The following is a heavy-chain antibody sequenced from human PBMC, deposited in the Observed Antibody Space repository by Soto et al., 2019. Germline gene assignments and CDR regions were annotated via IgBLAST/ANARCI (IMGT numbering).Heavy chain of an antibody. Sequence: QVRLVQSGAEVKKPGSSVKVSCKVSGGTFSKYSLSWVRQTPGQGLEWMGGITPFVDTSNYAQRFLGRVTIKADKTTNTAFLEVSGLKSEDTPLYFCASTSYCNGSSCYSRHYYGMDVWGQGTTVTVSS. CDR1: GGTFSKYS. V-gene: IGHV1-69*06. J-gene: IGHJ6*02. CDR3: ASTSYCNGSSCYSRHYYGMDV. D-gene: IGHD2-21*01. CDR2: ITPFVDTS.